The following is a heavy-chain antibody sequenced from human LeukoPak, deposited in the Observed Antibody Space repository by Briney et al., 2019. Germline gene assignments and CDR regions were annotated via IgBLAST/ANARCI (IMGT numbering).Heavy chain of an antibody. CDR2: INTSGGST. CDR1: GYTFTSYY. D-gene: IGHD2-21*02. V-gene: IGHV1-46*01. Sequence: GASVKVSCKASGYTFTSYYMHWVRQAPGQGLEWMGIINTSGGSTSYAQKFQGRVTMTRDTSTGTVYMELSSLRSEDTAVYYCARDCGGDCYREFRFDPWGQGTLVTVSS. J-gene: IGHJ5*02. CDR3: ARDCGGDCYREFRFDP.